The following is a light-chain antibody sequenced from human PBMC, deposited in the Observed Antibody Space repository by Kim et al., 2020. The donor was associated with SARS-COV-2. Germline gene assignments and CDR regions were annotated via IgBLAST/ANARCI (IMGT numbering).Light chain of an antibody. Sequence: EIVMTQSPATLSVSPGERATLSCRASRSVSSRLAWYQQKPGQGPRLLIYGASTRATGVPDTFSGSGSGTDFTLTISSLHSEDFAVYYCQHYVNWPLTFGGGTKVDIK. V-gene: IGKV3-15*01. CDR2: GAS. CDR1: RSVSSR. J-gene: IGKJ4*01. CDR3: QHYVNWPLT.